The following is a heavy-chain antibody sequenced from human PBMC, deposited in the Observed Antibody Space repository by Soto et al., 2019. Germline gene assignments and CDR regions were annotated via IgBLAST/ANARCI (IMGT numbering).Heavy chain of an antibody. J-gene: IGHJ4*01. Sequence: GWSLRLSCAASGFTFRNHALTWARQAPGKEVEWVSAISASGTGTYYAASVKGRFTIFRDNSRATVYLQMNNLRAEDTATYYCGKDLRTYGSGPFDFWGQGTLVTGSS. V-gene: IGHV3-23*01. CDR3: GKDLRTYGSGPFDF. D-gene: IGHD3-10*01. CDR2: ISASGTGT. CDR1: GFTFRNHA.